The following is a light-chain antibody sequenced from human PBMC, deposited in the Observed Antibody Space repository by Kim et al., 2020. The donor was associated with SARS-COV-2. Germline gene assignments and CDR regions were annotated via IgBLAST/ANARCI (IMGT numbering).Light chain of an antibody. CDR3: QAWDSTTVI. CDR1: KLGDKY. CDR2: EDT. Sequence: SSELTQPPSVSVSPGQTASITFSGDKLGDKYACWYQQKPGQSPVLVIYEDTQRPSGIPERFSGSKSGDTATLTIGGTQAMDEADYYCQAWDSTTVIFGGGTQLTVL. V-gene: IGLV3-1*01. J-gene: IGLJ2*01.